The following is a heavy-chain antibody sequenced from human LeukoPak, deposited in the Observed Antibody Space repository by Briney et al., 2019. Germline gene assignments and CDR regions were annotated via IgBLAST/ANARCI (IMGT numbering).Heavy chain of an antibody. CDR2: IIPMFNTA. V-gene: IGHV1-69*05. CDR3: ARDLGVTTAFDI. Sequence: SVKVSCKASGGTFSSYAVSWVRQAPGQGLEWMGGIIPMFNTANYAQKFQGRVTITTEESTSTVYMELSSLRSEDTAVYYCARDLGVTTAFDIWGQGTMVTVSS. D-gene: IGHD4-17*01. CDR1: GGTFSSYA. J-gene: IGHJ3*02.